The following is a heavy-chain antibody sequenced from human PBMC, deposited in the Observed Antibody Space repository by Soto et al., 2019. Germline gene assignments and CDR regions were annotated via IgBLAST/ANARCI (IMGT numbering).Heavy chain of an antibody. CDR3: AKDRSNGWYFFDY. Sequence: EVQLLESGGGLVQPGGSLRLSCAASQFTFSNYAMSWVRQAPGKGLECVSTISGSGGSTYYTDSVKGRFTISRDNSKNMLYLQMDGLRAEDTAVYYCAKDRSNGWYFFDYWGQGTLVTVSS. J-gene: IGHJ4*02. CDR2: ISGSGGST. CDR1: QFTFSNYA. D-gene: IGHD6-19*01. V-gene: IGHV3-23*01.